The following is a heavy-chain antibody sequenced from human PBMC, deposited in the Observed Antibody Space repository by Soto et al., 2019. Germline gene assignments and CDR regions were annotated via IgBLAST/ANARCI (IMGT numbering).Heavy chain of an antibody. CDR1: GFTFISHA. D-gene: IGHD3-3*01. CDR3: AKQKGYDFWSGSNYFDY. V-gene: IGHV3-23*01. Sequence: EVQLLESGGGLVQPGGSLRLSCAASGFTFISHAMSWVRQAPGKGLEWVSGISVSGRSTYYADSVKGRFTISRDNSKSTLYLQMDSLRADDTAVYYCAKQKGYDFWSGSNYFDYWGQGILVTVSS. J-gene: IGHJ4*02. CDR2: ISVSGRST.